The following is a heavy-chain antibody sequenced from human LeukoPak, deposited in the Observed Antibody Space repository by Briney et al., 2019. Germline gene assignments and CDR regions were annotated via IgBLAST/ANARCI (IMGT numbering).Heavy chain of an antibody. CDR1: GGSIRSFDNY. V-gene: IGHV4-39*07. CDR3: ARDVRDSSGFYLRAFDY. D-gene: IGHD3-22*01. CDR2: IHYNGNT. Sequence: SETLSLTCTVSGGSIRSFDNYWVWIRQPPGRGLEWIGGIHYNGNTYYYPSLKSRVTISVDTSKNQFSLRLSSVTAADTAVYYCARDVRDSSGFYLRAFDYWGQGTLVTVSS. J-gene: IGHJ4*02.